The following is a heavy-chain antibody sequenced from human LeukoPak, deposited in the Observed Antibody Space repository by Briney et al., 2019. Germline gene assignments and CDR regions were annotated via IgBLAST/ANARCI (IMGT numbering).Heavy chain of an antibody. D-gene: IGHD3-3*01. Sequence: PGGSLRLSCAASGFTFSSYSMNWVRQAPGKGLEWVSSISSSSTYIYYADSVKGRFTVSRDNAKNSLYLQMNSLRAEDTAVYYCAKDGSTGVGYYFDYWGQGTLVTVSS. V-gene: IGHV3-21*01. CDR3: AKDGSTGVGYYFDY. J-gene: IGHJ4*02. CDR1: GFTFSSYS. CDR2: ISSSSTYI.